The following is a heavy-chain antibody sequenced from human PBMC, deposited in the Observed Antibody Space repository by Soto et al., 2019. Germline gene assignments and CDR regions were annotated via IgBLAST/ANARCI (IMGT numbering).Heavy chain of an antibody. CDR3: ARDPDY. CDR1: GFTVSSNY. CDR2: IYSGGST. J-gene: IGHJ4*02. Sequence: EVQLVETGGLIQPGGSLRLSCAASGFTVSSNYMSWVRQAPGKGLEWVSVIYSGGSTYYADSVKGRFTISRDNSKNTLYLQMNSLRAEDTAVYYCARDPDYWGQGTLVTVSS. V-gene: IGHV3-53*02.